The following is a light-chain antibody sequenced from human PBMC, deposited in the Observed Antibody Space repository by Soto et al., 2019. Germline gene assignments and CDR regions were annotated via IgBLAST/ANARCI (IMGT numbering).Light chain of an antibody. CDR2: GAS. CDR3: QQYGSSPCT. CDR1: QSVSSSS. V-gene: IGKV3-20*01. J-gene: IGKJ2*02. Sequence: EIVLTQSPGTLSLSPGERATLSCRASQSVSSSSLAWYQQKPGQAPRLLIYGASGRATGITDRFSGSGSGTDFTLTISRLEPEDFAMYYCQQYGSSPCTFGQGTKLEIK.